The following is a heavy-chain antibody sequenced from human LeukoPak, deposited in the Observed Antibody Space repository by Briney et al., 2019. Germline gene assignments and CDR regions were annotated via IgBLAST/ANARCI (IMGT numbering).Heavy chain of an antibody. CDR2: IYYSGST. V-gene: IGHV4-59*08. J-gene: IGHJ6*02. CDR1: GGSISSHY. D-gene: IGHD6-19*01. CDR3: AGRVAVAGRDSYGMDV. Sequence: SETLSLTCTVSGGSISSHYWSWIRQPPGKGLEWIAYIYYSGSTNYNPSLKSRVTISVDTSKKQSSLKLSSVTAADTAVYYCAGRVAVAGRDSYGMDVWGQGTTVTVSS.